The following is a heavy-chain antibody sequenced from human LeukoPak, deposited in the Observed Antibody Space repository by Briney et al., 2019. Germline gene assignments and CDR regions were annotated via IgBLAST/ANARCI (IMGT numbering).Heavy chain of an antibody. CDR3: AKDGPNYGSGSSDY. CDR2: ISGSGGTT. J-gene: IGHJ4*02. CDR1: GFTFSSYA. V-gene: IGHV3-23*01. Sequence: GGSLRLSCAASGFTFSSYAMSWVRQAPGKGLEWVSAISGSGGTTYYADSVQGRFTISRDNSKSTLYLQMNSLRAEDTAIYYYAKDGPNYGSGSSDYWGRGTLVTVSS. D-gene: IGHD3-10*01.